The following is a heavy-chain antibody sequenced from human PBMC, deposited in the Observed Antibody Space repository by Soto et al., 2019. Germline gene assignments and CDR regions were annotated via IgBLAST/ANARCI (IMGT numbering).Heavy chain of an antibody. CDR2: ISGSGGSK. CDR1: GFTFSSYA. V-gene: IGHV3-23*01. Sequence: PGGSLRLSCEACGFTFSSYAMSRVGQAPGKGLEWVSAISGSGGSKYYADSVKGRFTITRDNSKNTLYLQINSLRAENTAVYYCAKDKVSVTTPYYFDYWGQGTLVTVSS. CDR3: AKDKVSVTTPYYFDY. J-gene: IGHJ4*02. D-gene: IGHD4-17*01.